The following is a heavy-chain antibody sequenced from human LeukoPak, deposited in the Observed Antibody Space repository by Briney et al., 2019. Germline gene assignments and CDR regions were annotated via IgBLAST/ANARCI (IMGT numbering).Heavy chain of an antibody. CDR3: ARDRGVNDYGDYYFDS. CDR2: INTNSGAT. D-gene: IGHD4-17*01. J-gene: IGHJ4*02. CDR1: GYNFSGHC. V-gene: IGHV1-2*02. Sequence: ASVKVSCKASGYNFSGHCIYWVRQAPGQGLEWMGWINTNSGATIYAQNFQDRVTMTRETSISTAYMELTRLRSDDTAMYYCARDRGVNDYGDYYFDSWGQGTLVTVSS.